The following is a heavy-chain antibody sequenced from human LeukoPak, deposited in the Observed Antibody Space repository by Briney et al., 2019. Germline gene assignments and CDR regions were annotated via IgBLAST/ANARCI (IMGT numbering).Heavy chain of an antibody. V-gene: IGHV4-4*02. CDR2: IYHSGST. CDR3: ARARTSMATVVQ. D-gene: IGHD5-12*01. Sequence: SETPSLTCSVSGGPISSSNWWSWVRQPPGKGLEWIGEIYHSGSTNYNPSLKSRVTISVDKSKNQFSLKLSSVTAADTAVYYCARARTSMATVVQWGQGTLVTVSS. CDR1: GGPISSSNW. J-gene: IGHJ4*02.